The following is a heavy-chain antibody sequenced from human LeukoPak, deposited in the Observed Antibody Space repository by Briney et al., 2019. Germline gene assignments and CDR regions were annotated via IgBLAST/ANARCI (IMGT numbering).Heavy chain of an antibody. Sequence: PSETLSLTCTVSGGSISSYYWSWIRQPPGKGLEWIGYIYYSGSTNYNPSLKSRVTISVDTSKNQFSLKLSSVTAADTAAYYCARDRKLYSSSWQPYYYYGMGVWGQGTTVTVSS. V-gene: IGHV4-59*01. CDR3: ARDRKLYSSSWQPYYYYGMGV. D-gene: IGHD6-13*01. J-gene: IGHJ6*02. CDR2: IYYSGST. CDR1: GGSISSYY.